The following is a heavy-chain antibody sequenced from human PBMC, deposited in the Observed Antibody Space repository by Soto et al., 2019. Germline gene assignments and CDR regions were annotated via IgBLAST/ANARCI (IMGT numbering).Heavy chain of an antibody. J-gene: IGHJ4*02. Sequence: EVQLVESGGGLVKLGGSLTLSCGASGFAFRSYNMNWVRQAPGKGLEWVASISSGSSNIYYADSVKGRFTISRDNAKNSLYLQMDSLRAEDSAVYYCASTTVVAATFDFWGQGTLVTVSS. CDR1: GFAFRSYN. CDR3: ASTTVVAATFDF. V-gene: IGHV3-21*01. CDR2: ISSGSSNI. D-gene: IGHD2-15*01.